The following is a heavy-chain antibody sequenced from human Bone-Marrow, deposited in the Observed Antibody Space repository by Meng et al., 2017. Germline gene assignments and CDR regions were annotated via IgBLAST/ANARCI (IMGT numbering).Heavy chain of an antibody. CDR1: GYTFTSYA. V-gene: IGHV1-69*04. CDR3: ARDKIYVGATKDSGADFDL. CDR2: IIPILGIA. J-gene: IGHJ2*01. D-gene: IGHD1-26*01. Sequence: SVKVSCKASGYTFTSYAMNWVRQAPGQGLEWMGRIIPILGIANYAQKFQGRVTMTRDTSTSTVYMELSSLRSEDTAVYYCARDKIYVGATKDSGADFDLWGRGTLVTVSS.